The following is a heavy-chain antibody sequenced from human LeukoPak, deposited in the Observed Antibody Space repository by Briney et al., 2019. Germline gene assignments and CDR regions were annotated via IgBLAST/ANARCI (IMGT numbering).Heavy chain of an antibody. Sequence: ASVKVSCKASGGTSSSYAISWVRQAPGQGLEWMGGIIPIFGTANYAQKFQGRVTITADKSTSTAYMELSSLRSEDTAVYYCVREAPSCSGGSCYGDYFDYWGQGTLVTVSS. CDR2: IIPIFGTA. D-gene: IGHD2-15*01. CDR1: GGTSSSYA. J-gene: IGHJ4*02. CDR3: VREAPSCSGGSCYGDYFDY. V-gene: IGHV1-69*06.